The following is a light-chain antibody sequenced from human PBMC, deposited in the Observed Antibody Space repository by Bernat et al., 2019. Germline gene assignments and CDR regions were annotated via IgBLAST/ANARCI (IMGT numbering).Light chain of an antibody. CDR2: EYN. V-gene: IGLV6-57*04. CDR3: HSYDSSNQV. J-gene: IGLJ3*02. CDR1: SGSIASNY. Sequence: NFMLTQPHSVSESPGKTAAISCTRSSGSIASNYVRWYQQRPGSAPTTVIYEYNKRPSGVPDRFSGSIDSPSNSASLTISGLKTEDEAEYYCHSYDSSNQVFGGGTKLTVL.